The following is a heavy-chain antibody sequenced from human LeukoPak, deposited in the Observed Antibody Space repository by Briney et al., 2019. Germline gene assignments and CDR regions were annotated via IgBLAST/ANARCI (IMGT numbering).Heavy chain of an antibody. J-gene: IGHJ5*02. CDR2: IIPIFGTA. CDR1: GGTFSSYA. Sequence: GASVKVSCKASGGTFSSYAISWVRQAPGQGLEWMGGIIPIFGTANYAQRFQGRVTITADESTSTAYMELSSLRSEDTAVYYCASVAGYMSRWFDPWGQGTLVTVSS. CDR3: ASVAGYMSRWFDP. D-gene: IGHD6-19*01. V-gene: IGHV1-69*13.